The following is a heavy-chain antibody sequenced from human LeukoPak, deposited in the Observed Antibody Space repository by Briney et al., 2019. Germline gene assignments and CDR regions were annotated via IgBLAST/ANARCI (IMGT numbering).Heavy chain of an antibody. CDR3: TRDGVGYCSGGSCLDYYYYYGMDV. V-gene: IGHV3-49*04. Sequence: GGSLRLSCAASGFTFSNYWMSWVRQAPGKGLEWVGFIRSKAYGGTTEYAASVKGRFTISRDDSKSIAYLQMNSLKTEDTAVYYCTRDGVGYCSGGSCLDYYYYYGMDVWGKGTTVTVSS. D-gene: IGHD2-15*01. CDR1: GFTFSNYW. J-gene: IGHJ6*04. CDR2: IRSKAYGGTT.